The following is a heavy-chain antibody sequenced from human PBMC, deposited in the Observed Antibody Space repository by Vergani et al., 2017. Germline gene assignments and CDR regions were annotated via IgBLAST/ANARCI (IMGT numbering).Heavy chain of an antibody. CDR3: TTDPRYCGDCSCYWLRDHHYYGMDV. CDR2: IKSTFDRGTT. D-gene: IGHD2-21*01. V-gene: IGHV3-15*07. CDR1: GFSFRNAW. J-gene: IGHJ6*02. Sequence: EVQLVESGGGIVKPGGSVRLSCVASGFSFRNAWMNWVRRTPGKGLEWVGRIKSTFDRGTTDYAAAVKGRFNISRDDSKNTLFLQMNGLKTEDIGVYYCTTDPRYCGDCSCYWLRDHHYYGMDVWGQGTTVTVSS.